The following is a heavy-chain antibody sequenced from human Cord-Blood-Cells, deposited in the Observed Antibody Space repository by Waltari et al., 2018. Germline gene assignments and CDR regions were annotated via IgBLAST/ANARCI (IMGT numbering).Heavy chain of an antibody. J-gene: IGHJ6*02. CDR1: GYTFTGYY. D-gene: IGHD6-6*01. Sequence: QVQLVQSGAEVKKPGASVKVSCKASGYTFTGYYMHWVRQAPGQGLEWMGWSNPNGGGTNYAQKFQGWVTMTRDTTISTAYMELSRLRSDDTGVYYGARTLYSSSSYYYYGMDVWGQGTTVTVSS. V-gene: IGHV1-2*04. CDR3: ARTLYSSSSYYYYGMDV. CDR2: SNPNGGGT.